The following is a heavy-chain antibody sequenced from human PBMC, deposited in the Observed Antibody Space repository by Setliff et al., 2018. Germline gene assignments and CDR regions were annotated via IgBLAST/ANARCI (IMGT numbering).Heavy chain of an antibody. J-gene: IGHJ3*02. V-gene: IGHV1-8*02. Sequence: ASVKVSCKASGYTFTAYDIVWVRQATGQGLEWMGWMNPNSGRTGYTQKFQGRVTMTRNTSISTAYMELSRLRSDDTAVYYCESPLRRDGYNRNAFDIWGQGTMVTVSS. CDR2: MNPNSGRT. CDR1: GYTFTAYD. CDR3: ESPLRRDGYNRNAFDI. D-gene: IGHD5-12*01.